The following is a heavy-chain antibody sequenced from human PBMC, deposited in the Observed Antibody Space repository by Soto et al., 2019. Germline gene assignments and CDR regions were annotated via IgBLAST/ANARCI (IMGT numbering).Heavy chain of an antibody. CDR3: AKAPPMVRGAGWFDP. J-gene: IGHJ5*02. Sequence: QVQLVESGGGVVQPGRSLRLSCAASGFTFSSYGMHWVRQAPGKGLEWVAVISYDGSNKYYADSVKGRFTISRDNSKNTLYLQMNSLRAEDTAGYYCAKAPPMVRGAGWFDPWGQGTLVTVSS. CDR1: GFTFSSYG. V-gene: IGHV3-30*18. CDR2: ISYDGSNK. D-gene: IGHD3-10*01.